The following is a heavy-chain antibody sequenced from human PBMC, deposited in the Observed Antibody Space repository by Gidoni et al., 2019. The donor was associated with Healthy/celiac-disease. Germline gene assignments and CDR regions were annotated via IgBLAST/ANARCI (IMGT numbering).Heavy chain of an antibody. J-gene: IGHJ5*02. CDR2: INPNSGGT. Sequence: QVQLVQSGAEVKKPGASVKVSCEASGYTFTGYYMHWVRQAPGQGLEWMGRINPNSGGTNYAQKFQGRVTMTRDTSISTAYMELSRLRSDDTAVYYCARGFDFGVVIIPYNWFDPWGQGTLVTVSS. CDR1: GYTFTGYY. D-gene: IGHD3-3*01. V-gene: IGHV1-2*06. CDR3: ARGFDFGVVIIPYNWFDP.